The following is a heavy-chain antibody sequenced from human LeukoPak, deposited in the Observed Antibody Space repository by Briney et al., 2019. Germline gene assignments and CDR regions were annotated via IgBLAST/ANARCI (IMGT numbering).Heavy chain of an antibody. CDR2: ISSSSSTI. Sequence: PGGSLRLSCAASGLTVISYSMNWVRQAPGKGLEWVSYISSSSSTIYYADSVKGRFTISRGNAKNSLYLQMNSLRDEDTAVYYCARARASGRSGFDYWGQGTLVTVSS. CDR3: ARARASGRSGFDY. D-gene: IGHD2-15*01. V-gene: IGHV3-48*02. CDR1: GLTVISYS. J-gene: IGHJ4*02.